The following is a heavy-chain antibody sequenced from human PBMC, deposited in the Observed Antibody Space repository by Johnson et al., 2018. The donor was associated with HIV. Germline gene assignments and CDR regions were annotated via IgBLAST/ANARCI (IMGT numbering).Heavy chain of an antibody. D-gene: IGHD3-10*01. CDR3: ARDKGRVAFDI. CDR1: GFTFSRSG. J-gene: IGHJ3*02. CDR2: IPSSGNTI. Sequence: VQLVESGGGVVQPGRSLRLSCAASGFTFSRSGMHWVRQAPGQGLEWVSYIPSSGNTINYADSVTGRVTISRDNAKKSLYLQMNSLGAEDTAVYYCARDKGRVAFDIWGQGTMVTVSS. V-gene: IGHV3-48*04.